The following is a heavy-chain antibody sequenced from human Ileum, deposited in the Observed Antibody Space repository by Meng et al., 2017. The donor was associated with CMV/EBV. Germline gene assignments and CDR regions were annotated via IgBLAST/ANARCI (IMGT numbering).Heavy chain of an antibody. CDR2: ISSSSSYI. V-gene: IGHV3-21*01. CDR1: GFAFSSYS. D-gene: IGHD4-23*01. J-gene: IGHJ4*02. Sequence: GFAFSSYSMNWVRQAPGKGLEWVSSISSSSSYIYYADSVKGRFTISRDNAKNSLYLQMNSLRAEDTAVYYCASSVMTMVVTEYYFDYWGQGTLVTVSS. CDR3: ASSVMTMVVTEYYFDY.